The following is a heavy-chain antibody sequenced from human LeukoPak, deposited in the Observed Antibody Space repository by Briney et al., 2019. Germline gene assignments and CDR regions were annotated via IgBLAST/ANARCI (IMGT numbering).Heavy chain of an antibody. CDR1: GFTFSSYG. CDR2: IWYDGSNK. J-gene: IGHJ6*02. Sequence: PGRSLRLSCAASGFTFSSYGMHWVRQAPGKGLEWVAVIWYDGSNKYYVDSVKGRFTISRDNAKNSLYLQMNSLRAEDTAVYYCARDYYYYGMDVWGQGTTVTVSS. V-gene: IGHV3-33*01. CDR3: ARDYYYYGMDV.